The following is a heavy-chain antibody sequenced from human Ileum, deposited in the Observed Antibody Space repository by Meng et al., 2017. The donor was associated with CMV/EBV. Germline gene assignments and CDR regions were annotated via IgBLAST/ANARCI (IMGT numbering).Heavy chain of an antibody. CDR2: VYSSGST. Sequence: QVQLQESGPGLVKPSEPLSLPFTVSGGSSSGYYWSWIRQPDTKGLEWIGRVYSSGSTDYNPSLQSRVTMSVDTSKNQFSLKLSSVTAADTAVYYCARGSSSWAFDYWGQGTLVTVSS. J-gene: IGHJ4*02. CDR1: GGSSSGYY. CDR3: ARGSSSWAFDY. D-gene: IGHD2-2*01. V-gene: IGHV4-4*07.